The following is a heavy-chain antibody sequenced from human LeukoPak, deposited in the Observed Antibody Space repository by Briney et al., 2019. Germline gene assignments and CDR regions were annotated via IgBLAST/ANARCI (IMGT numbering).Heavy chain of an antibody. V-gene: IGHV3-30*18. Sequence: GGSLRLSCAASGFTFSSYGMNWVRQAPGKGLEWLAVISYDGSNKYYADSVKGRFTISRDNSKNTLYLQMNSLRAEDTAVYYCAKDIGHCSGGSCYSSGFQHWGQGALVTVSS. J-gene: IGHJ1*01. CDR2: ISYDGSNK. D-gene: IGHD2-15*01. CDR1: GFTFSSYG. CDR3: AKDIGHCSGGSCYSSGFQH.